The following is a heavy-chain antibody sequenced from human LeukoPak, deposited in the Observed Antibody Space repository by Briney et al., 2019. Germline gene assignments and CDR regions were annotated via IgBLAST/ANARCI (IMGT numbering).Heavy chain of an antibody. CDR3: ARGSGSRNFDY. CDR1: GGSFSGYY. CDR2: INHSGST. V-gene: IGHV4-34*01. J-gene: IGHJ4*02. D-gene: IGHD1-26*01. Sequence: PSETLSLTCAVYGGSFSGYYWSWIRQPPGKGLEWIGEINHSGSTNYNPSLKSRVTISVDTSKNQFSLKLSSVTAADTAVYYCARGSGSRNFDYWGQGTLVTVSS.